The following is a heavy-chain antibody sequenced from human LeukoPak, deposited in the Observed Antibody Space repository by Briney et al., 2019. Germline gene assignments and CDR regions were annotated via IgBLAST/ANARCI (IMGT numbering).Heavy chain of an antibody. CDR3: ARDLPRQYYYDERFDP. D-gene: IGHD3-22*01. J-gene: IGHJ5*02. CDR2: INPNSGGT. V-gene: IGHV1-2*06. CDR1: GYTFTGYY. Sequence: ASVKVSCKASGYTFTGYYMHWVRQAPGQGLEWIGRINPNSGGTNYAQKFQGRVTMTRDTSISTAYMELSRLRSDDTAVYYCARDLPRQYYYDERFDPWGQGTLVTVSS.